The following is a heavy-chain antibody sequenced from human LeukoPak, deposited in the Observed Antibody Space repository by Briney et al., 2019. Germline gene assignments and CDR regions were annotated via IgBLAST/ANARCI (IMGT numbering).Heavy chain of an antibody. CDR3: ARVSGAITMVRGVKIDY. CDR2: INTNTGNP. J-gene: IGHJ4*02. V-gene: IGHV7-4-1*02. CDR1: GYTFTSYA. D-gene: IGHD3-10*01. Sequence: GASVKVSCKASGYTFTSYAMNWVRQAPGQGLEWMGWINTNTGNPTYAQGFTGRFVFSLDTSVSTAYLQISSLKAEDTAVYYCARVSGAITMVRGVKIDYWGQGTLVTVSS.